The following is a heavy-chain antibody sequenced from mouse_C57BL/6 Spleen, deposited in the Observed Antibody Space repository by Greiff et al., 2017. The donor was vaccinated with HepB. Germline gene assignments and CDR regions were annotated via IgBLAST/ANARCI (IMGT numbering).Heavy chain of an antibody. Sequence: EVQLQQSGAELVRPGASVKLSCPASGFNIKDYYMHWVKQRPEQGLEWIGRIDPEDGDTEYAPKFQGKATMTADTSSNTAYLQLSSLTSEDTAVYYCTPHYYGSSTGYFDVWGTGTTVTVSS. CDR1: GFNIKDYY. J-gene: IGHJ1*03. D-gene: IGHD1-1*01. CDR2: IDPEDGDT. V-gene: IGHV14-1*01. CDR3: TPHYYGSSTGYFDV.